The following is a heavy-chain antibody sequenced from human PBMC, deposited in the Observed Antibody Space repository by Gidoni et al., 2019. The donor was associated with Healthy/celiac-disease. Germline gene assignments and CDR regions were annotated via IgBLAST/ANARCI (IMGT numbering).Heavy chain of an antibody. D-gene: IGHD1-26*01. J-gene: IGHJ6*02. CDR1: VFSLSNARMG. Sequence: HVTFKESGPVLVIPTETLTLTCTVSVFSLSNARMGVSWIRQPPGKALEWLAHILSNDEKSYSTSLKSRLTITKDTSKSQVVLTMTNMDPVDTATYYCARSRIGYYYGMDVWGQGTTVTVSS. CDR2: ILSNDEK. V-gene: IGHV2-26*01. CDR3: ARSRIGYYYGMDV.